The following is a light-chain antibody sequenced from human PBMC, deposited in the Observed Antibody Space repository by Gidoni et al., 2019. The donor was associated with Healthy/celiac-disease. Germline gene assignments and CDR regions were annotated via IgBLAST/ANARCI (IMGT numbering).Light chain of an antibody. CDR2: GAT. V-gene: IGKV3-20*01. CDR3: QQYGRSRT. CDR1: QSVSSSS. Sequence: EIVLTQSPGTLSLSPGEIATLSCRASQSVSSSSLAWYQQKPGQAHRLLIYGATSRAHGIPDRFSCSGSGTEFTFTNSRLEPEDFAGYYWQQYGRSRTFGQGTKVEIK. J-gene: IGKJ1*01.